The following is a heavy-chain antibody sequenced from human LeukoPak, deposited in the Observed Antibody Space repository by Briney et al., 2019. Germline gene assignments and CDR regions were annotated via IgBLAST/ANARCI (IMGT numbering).Heavy chain of an antibody. CDR3: ATEGRRGSSGFYRFDI. CDR1: GFTFIIFE. D-gene: IGHD3-10*01. CDR2: ISSRGSII. V-gene: IGHV3-48*03. J-gene: IGHJ3*02. Sequence: GGSLRLSCAASGFTFIIFEMHWVRQAPGKGLEWVSYISSRGSIIYYADSVKGRFTISRDNAKNSLYLQMNSLRAEDTAVYYCATEGRRGSSGFYRFDIWGQGRMVTVSS.